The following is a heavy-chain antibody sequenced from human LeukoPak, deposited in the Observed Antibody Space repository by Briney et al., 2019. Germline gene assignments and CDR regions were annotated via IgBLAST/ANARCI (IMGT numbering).Heavy chain of an antibody. CDR3: AREGRYSGYGTDY. D-gene: IGHD5-12*01. V-gene: IGHV1-18*01. CDR1: GYTLTSYG. J-gene: IGHJ4*02. Sequence: ASVKVSCKASGYTLTSYGISWVRQAPGQGLEWMGWISAYNGNTNYAQKLQGRVIMTTDTSTTIAYMELRSLRSDDTAVCYCAREGRYSGYGTDYWGQGTLVTVSS. CDR2: ISAYNGNT.